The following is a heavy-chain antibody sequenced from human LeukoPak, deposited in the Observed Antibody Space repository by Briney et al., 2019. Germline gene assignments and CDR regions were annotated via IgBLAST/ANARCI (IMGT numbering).Heavy chain of an antibody. CDR1: GYTFTTYP. V-gene: IGHV1-18*01. Sequence: GASVKVSCETSGYTFTTYPINWVRQAPGQGLEWMGWITTYNGDTNYAQNLQGRVTMTADTSTSTAYMELRSLRSDDTAVYYCATASGRYYELDYWGQGMLVTVSS. D-gene: IGHD1-26*01. CDR3: ATASGRYYELDY. CDR2: ITTYNGDT. J-gene: IGHJ4*02.